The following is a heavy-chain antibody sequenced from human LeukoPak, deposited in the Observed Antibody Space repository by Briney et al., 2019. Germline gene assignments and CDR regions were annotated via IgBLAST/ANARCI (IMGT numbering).Heavy chain of an antibody. CDR1: GFAFSTYA. J-gene: IGHJ4*02. CDR3: AKDFHYYFDS. CDR2: ISASDSKT. D-gene: IGHD2/OR15-2a*01. Sequence: GGSPRLSCASSGFAFSTYAMSWVRQAPGKGLEWVSAISASDSKTYYADSVKGRFTISRDNSKNTLYLQMNRLRAEDAAVYYRAKDFHYYFDSWGQGTLVAVSS. V-gene: IGHV3-23*01.